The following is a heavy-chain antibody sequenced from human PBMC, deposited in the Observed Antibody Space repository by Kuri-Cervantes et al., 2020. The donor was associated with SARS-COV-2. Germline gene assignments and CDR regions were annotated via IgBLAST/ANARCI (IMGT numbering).Heavy chain of an antibody. D-gene: IGHD2-2*01. CDR1: GFTVSSNY. V-gene: IGHV3-66*01. CDR2: IYSGGST. J-gene: IGHJ4*02. Sequence: GESLKISCAASGFTVSSNYMSWVRQAPGKGLEWVSVIYSGGSTYYADSVKGRFTISRDNSKNTLYLQMNSLRVEDTALYYYAKSGRIVPAASFDYWGQGALVTVSS. CDR3: AKSGRIVPAASFDY.